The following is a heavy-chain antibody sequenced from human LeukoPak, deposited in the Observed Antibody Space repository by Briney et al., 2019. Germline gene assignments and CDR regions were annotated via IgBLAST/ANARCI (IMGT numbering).Heavy chain of an antibody. CDR3: ARDTNYGDSYGRDV. CDR1: GFTFSSYS. CDR2: ISSSSSYI. V-gene: IGHV3-21*01. D-gene: IGHD4-17*01. Sequence: SGGSLGLSCAASGFTFSSYSMNWVRQAPGKGLEWVSSISSSSSYIYYADSVKGRFTISRDNAKNSLYLQMNSPRAEDTAVYYCARDTNYGDSYGRDVWGQGTTVTVSS. J-gene: IGHJ6*02.